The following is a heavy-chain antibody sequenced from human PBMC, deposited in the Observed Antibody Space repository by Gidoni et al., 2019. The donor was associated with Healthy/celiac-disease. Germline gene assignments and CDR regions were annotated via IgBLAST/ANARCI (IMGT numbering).Heavy chain of an antibody. CDR2: ISYDGSNK. CDR3: ARDGEYSSSWYLRAPAEFDY. V-gene: IGHV3-30-3*01. J-gene: IGHJ4*02. D-gene: IGHD6-13*01. Sequence: QVQLVESGGGVVQPGRSLRLSCAASGFTFSSYAMHWVRQAPGKGLEWVAVISYDGSNKYYADSVKGRFTISRDNSKNTLYLQMNSLRAEDTAVYYCARDGEYSSSWYLRAPAEFDYWGQGTLVTVSS. CDR1: GFTFSSYA.